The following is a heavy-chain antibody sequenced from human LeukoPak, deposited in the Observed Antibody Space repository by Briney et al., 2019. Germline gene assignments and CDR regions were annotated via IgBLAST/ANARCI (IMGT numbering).Heavy chain of an antibody. Sequence: SETLSLTCAVYGGSFSGYYWSWIRQPPGKGLEWIGEINHSGSTNYNPSLKSRVTISVDTSKNQFSLKLSSVTAADTAVYYCAGLSSGYFFDPFDYWGQGTLVTVSS. V-gene: IGHV4-34*01. CDR1: GGSFSGYY. CDR3: AGLSSGYFFDPFDY. D-gene: IGHD3-22*01. J-gene: IGHJ4*02. CDR2: INHSGST.